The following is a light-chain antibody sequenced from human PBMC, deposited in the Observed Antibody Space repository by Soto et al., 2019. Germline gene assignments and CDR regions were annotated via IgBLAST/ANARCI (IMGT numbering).Light chain of an antibody. CDR1: SSDISDYDF. J-gene: IGLJ3*02. CDR2: EVT. V-gene: IGLV2-8*01. Sequence: QSVLTQPPSTSGSPGQSVTISCTGTSSDISDYDFVSRYQQHPGKAPKLIIYEVTKRPSGVPDRFSGSKSGNTASLTVSGLQAEDEAVYHCSSFAGSNNLMFGGGTKLTVL. CDR3: SSFAGSNNLM.